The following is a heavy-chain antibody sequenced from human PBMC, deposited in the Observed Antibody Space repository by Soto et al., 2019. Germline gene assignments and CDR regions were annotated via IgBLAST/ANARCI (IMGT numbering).Heavy chain of an antibody. Sequence: PSETLSLTCTVSGVSVTNGDYYWSWMRQSPGKGLEWIGNIYYSETTRYNPSLNTRLTISIDTSRNQFSLQLTSVTAADTTIYYCSRQRRGGYWFDPWGQGTPVTVSS. CDR2: IYYSETT. J-gene: IGHJ5*02. V-gene: IGHV4-30-4*01. CDR1: GVSVTNGDYY. CDR3: SRQRRGGYWFDP.